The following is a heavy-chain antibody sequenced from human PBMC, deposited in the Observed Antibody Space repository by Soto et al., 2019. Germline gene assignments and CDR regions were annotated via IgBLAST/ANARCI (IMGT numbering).Heavy chain of an antibody. Sequence: ASVKVSCKASGYTFTSYEINWVRQATGQGLEWMGWMNPNSGNTGYAQKFQGGVTMTRNTSISTAYMELSSLRSEDTAVYYCARGFAFAAIYYYYMDVWGKGTTVTVSS. CDR3: ARGFAFAAIYYYYMDV. V-gene: IGHV1-8*01. J-gene: IGHJ6*03. CDR2: MNPNSGNT. D-gene: IGHD2-2*01. CDR1: GYTFTSYE.